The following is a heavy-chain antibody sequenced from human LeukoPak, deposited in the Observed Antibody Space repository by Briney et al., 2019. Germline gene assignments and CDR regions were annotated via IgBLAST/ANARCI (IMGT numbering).Heavy chain of an antibody. CDR2: ISSSGSTI. J-gene: IGHJ4*02. D-gene: IGHD3-9*01. CDR3: AKPHGASPSTGYPLDY. Sequence: GGSLRLSCAASGFTFSSYEMNWVRQAPGKGLEWVSYISSSGSTIYYADSVKGRFTISRDNAKNSLYLQMNSLRAEDTAVYYCAKPHGASPSTGYPLDYWGQGTLVTVSS. CDR1: GFTFSSYE. V-gene: IGHV3-48*03.